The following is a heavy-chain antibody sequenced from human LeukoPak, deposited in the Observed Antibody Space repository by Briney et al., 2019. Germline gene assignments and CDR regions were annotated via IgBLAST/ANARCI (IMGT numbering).Heavy chain of an antibody. D-gene: IGHD5-24*01. Sequence: PGGSLRLSCAASGFTFSIYGLHWVRQAPGKGLEWVAVVWYDGSNKYYADSVKGRFTISRDNSKNTLYLQVNSLRAEDTAMYYRAKDHSPGYNPYFDYWGQGTLVTVSS. CDR1: GFTFSIYG. V-gene: IGHV3-33*06. CDR2: VWYDGSNK. CDR3: AKDHSPGYNPYFDY. J-gene: IGHJ4*02.